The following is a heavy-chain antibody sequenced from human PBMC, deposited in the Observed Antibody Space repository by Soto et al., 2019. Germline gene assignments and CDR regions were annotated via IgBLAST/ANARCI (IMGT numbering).Heavy chain of an antibody. CDR1: GGSISSGGYY. CDR2: IYYSGST. D-gene: IGHD6-13*01. CDR3: ARAAVIAAALYFDY. J-gene: IGHJ4*02. V-gene: IGHV4-31*03. Sequence: PSENLSLTCTVSGGSISSGGYYWSWIRQHPGKGLEWIGYIYYSGSTYYNPSLKSRVNISVDTSKNQFSLKLSSVTAADTAVYYCARAAVIAAALYFDYWGQGTLVTVSS.